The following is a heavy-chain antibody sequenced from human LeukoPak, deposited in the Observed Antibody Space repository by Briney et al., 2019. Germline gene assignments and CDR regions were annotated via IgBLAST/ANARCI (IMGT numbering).Heavy chain of an antibody. CDR1: GFTFSSYA. CDR3: AKSDYDFWSGYYTGIPFFDY. J-gene: IGHJ4*02. CDR2: ISGSGGST. D-gene: IGHD3-3*01. Sequence: GGSLRLSCAASGFTFSSYAMSWVRQAPGKGLEWVSAISGSGGSTYYADSVKGRFTISRDNSKNTLYLQMNRLRAEDTAVYYCAKSDYDFWSGYYTGIPFFDYWGQGTLVAVSS. V-gene: IGHV3-23*01.